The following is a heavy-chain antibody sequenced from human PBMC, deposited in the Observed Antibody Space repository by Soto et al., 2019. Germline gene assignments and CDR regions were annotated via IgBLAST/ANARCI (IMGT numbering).Heavy chain of an antibody. CDR2: IIPILGIA. V-gene: IGHV1-69*02. D-gene: IGHD3-10*01. J-gene: IGHJ5*02. Sequence: QVQLVQSGAEVKKPGSSVQVSCKASGGTFSSYTISWVRQAPGQGLEWMGRIIPILGIANYAPKFQGRVTITADKSTSTAYMELSSLRSEDTAVYYCARPSSTNGDPLRFDPWGKGTLVTVSS. CDR3: ARPSSTNGDPLRFDP. CDR1: GGTFSSYT.